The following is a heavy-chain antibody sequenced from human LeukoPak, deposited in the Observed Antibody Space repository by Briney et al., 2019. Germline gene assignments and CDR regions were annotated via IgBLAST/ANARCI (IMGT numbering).Heavy chain of an antibody. D-gene: IGHD5-18*01. CDR1: GFSFSNFA. CDR3: ARVQRGYSYGFLFDY. J-gene: IGHJ4*02. CDR2: ISGSGDDT. V-gene: IGHV3-23*01. Sequence: GGSLRLSCAASGFSFSNFAMTWVRQAPGKGLEWVSTISGSGDDTHYADSVKGRFTISRDNSKNALYLQMNSLRAEDTAVYYCARVQRGYSYGFLFDYWGQGTLVTVSS.